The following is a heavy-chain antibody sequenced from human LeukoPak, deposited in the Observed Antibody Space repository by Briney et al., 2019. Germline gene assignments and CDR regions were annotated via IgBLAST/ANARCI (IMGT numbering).Heavy chain of an antibody. V-gene: IGHV1-69*13. D-gene: IGHD2-2*01. CDR1: GGTFSSYA. J-gene: IGHJ3*02. CDR2: IIPIFGTA. CDR3: ARRYCSSTSCYHAFDI. Sequence: ASVKVSCKASGGTFSSYAISWVRQAPGQGLEWMGGIIPIFGTANYAQKFQGRVTITADESTSTAYMELSSLRSEDTAVYYCARRYCSSTSCYHAFDIWGQGTMVTVSS.